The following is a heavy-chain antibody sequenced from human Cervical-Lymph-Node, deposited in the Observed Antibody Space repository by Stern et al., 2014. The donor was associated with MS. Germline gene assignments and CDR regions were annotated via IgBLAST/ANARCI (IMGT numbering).Heavy chain of an antibody. CDR3: ARERHSMDV. Sequence: VQLLESGAEVKKPGASVKVSCKASGYSFTAYYMHWVRQAPGQGLEWMGWVDPDSGGTKSAQNFQGRVAMTRDRSISPFYMELSGLTSDDTAVFYCARERHSMDVWGQGTTVTVSS. CDR2: VDPDSGGT. V-gene: IGHV1-2*02. J-gene: IGHJ6*02. CDR1: GYSFTAYY.